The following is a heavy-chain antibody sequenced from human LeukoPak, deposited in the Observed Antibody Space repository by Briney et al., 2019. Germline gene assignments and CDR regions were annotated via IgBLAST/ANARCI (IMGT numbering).Heavy chain of an antibody. CDR1: LDSTTSNF. V-gene: IGHV4-4*02. CDR2: IHRSGSP. D-gene: IGHD4-23*01. CDR3: AREKTVGPQPLEFDY. Sequence: SETLSLTCTVSLDSTTSNFWSWVREPPGKGLEWIGEIHRSGSPNYNPSLQSRVTISIDRSRNQIVLELSSVTAADTAVYYCAREKTVGPQPLEFDYWGQGTLVTVSS. J-gene: IGHJ4*02.